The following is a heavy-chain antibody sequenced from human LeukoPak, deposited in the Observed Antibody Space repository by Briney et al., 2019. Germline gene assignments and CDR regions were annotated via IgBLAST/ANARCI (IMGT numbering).Heavy chain of an antibody. V-gene: IGHV4-39*07. J-gene: IGHJ4*02. Sequence: SETPSLTCTVSGGSISSSSYYWGWIRQPPGKGLEWIGSIYYSGSTYYNPSLKSRVTISVDTSKNQFSLKLSSVTAADTAVYYCARDKSSSWYSFDYWGQGTLVTVSS. CDR1: GGSISSSSYY. CDR3: ARDKSSSWYSFDY. CDR2: IYYSGST. D-gene: IGHD6-13*01.